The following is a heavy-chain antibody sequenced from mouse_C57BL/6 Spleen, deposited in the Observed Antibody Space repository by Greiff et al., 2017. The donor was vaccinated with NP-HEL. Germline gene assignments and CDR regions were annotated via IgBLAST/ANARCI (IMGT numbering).Heavy chain of an antibody. J-gene: IGHJ2*01. CDR1: GYTFTEYT. CDR3: ARHGLFITTVVATTPGYCYY. Sequence: QVQLQQSGAELVKPGASVKLSCKASGYTFTEYTIHWVKQRSGQGLEWIGWFYPGSGSIKYNEKFKEKATLTADNSSSTVYMELSRLTSEDSAVYFCARHGLFITTVVATTPGYCYYWGQGTTLTVSS. V-gene: IGHV1-62-2*01. CDR2: FYPGSGSI. D-gene: IGHD1-1*01.